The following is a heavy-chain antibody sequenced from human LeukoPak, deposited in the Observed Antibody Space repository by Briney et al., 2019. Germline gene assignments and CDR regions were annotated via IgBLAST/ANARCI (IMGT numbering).Heavy chain of an antibody. V-gene: IGHV3-23*01. D-gene: IGHD3-3*01. CDR1: GFTFSSYA. CDR2: ISGSGGST. Sequence: GGSLRLSCAASGFTFSSYAMSWVRQAPGKGLEWVSAISGSGGSTYYADSVKGRFTISRDNSKNTLYLQMNSLRAEDTAVYYCAKGDLTIFGVVITDAFDIWGQGTMVTVSS. J-gene: IGHJ3*02. CDR3: AKGDLTIFGVVITDAFDI.